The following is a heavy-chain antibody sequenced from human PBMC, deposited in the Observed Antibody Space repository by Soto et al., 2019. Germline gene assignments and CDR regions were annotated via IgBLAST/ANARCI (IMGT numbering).Heavy chain of an antibody. CDR3: VRYYDFWSGYSTGNWFDP. V-gene: IGHV4-34*01. CDR1: GGSFSGYY. J-gene: IGHJ5*02. CDR2: INYSGST. Sequence: SETLSLTCAVYGGSFSGYYWSWIRHPPGRGLEWIGEINYSGSTNYNPSLKSRVTISVDTSKYQFSLKLSSVTAADTAVYYCVRYYDFWSGYSTGNWFDPWGQGTLVTVSS. D-gene: IGHD3-3*01.